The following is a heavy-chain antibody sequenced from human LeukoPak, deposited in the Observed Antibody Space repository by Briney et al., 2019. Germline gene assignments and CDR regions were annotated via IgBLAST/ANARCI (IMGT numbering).Heavy chain of an antibody. J-gene: IGHJ4*02. CDR2: ISAYNGNT. CDR1: GYTFTSYG. D-gene: IGHD6-19*01. V-gene: IGHV1-18*01. Sequence: ASVKVSCKASGYTFTSYGISWVRQAPGQGLEWMGWISAYNGNTNYAQKLQGRVTMTEDTSTDTAYMELSSLRSEDTAVYYCATYRYSSGWYYFDYWGQGTLVTVSS. CDR3: ATYRYSSGWYYFDY.